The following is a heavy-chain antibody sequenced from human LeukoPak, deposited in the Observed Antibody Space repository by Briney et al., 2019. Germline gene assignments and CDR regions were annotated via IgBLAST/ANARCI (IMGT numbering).Heavy chain of an antibody. Sequence: PGGSLRLSCAASGFTFSSYSMNWVRQAPGKGLEWVSSISSSSSYIYYADSVKGRFTISRDNAKNSLYLQMNSLRAEDTAVYYCARDGGSGSYYNSYYYYYVDVWGKGTTVTVSS. CDR3: ARDGGSGSYYNSYYYYYVDV. CDR2: ISSSSSYI. D-gene: IGHD3-10*01. CDR1: GFTFSSYS. J-gene: IGHJ6*03. V-gene: IGHV3-21*01.